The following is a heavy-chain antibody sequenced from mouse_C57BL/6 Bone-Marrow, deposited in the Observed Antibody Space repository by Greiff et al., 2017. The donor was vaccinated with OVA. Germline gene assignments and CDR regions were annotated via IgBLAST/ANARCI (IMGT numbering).Heavy chain of an antibody. Sequence: EVKLVESGGGLVQPGGSLSLSCAASGFTFTDYYMSWVRQPPGKALEWLGFIRNKANGYTTEYSASVKGRFTISRDNSQSILYLQMNALRAEDSATYYCARGVGYAMDYWGQGTSVTVSS. CDR1: GFTFTDYY. D-gene: IGHD1-1*01. CDR2: IRNKANGYTT. CDR3: ARGVGYAMDY. J-gene: IGHJ4*01. V-gene: IGHV7-3*01.